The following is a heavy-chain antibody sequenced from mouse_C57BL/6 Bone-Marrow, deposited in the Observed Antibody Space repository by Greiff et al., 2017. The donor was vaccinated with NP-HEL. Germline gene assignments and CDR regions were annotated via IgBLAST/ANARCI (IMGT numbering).Heavy chain of an antibody. CDR3: AREGNWVFAY. V-gene: IGHV1-66*01. D-gene: IGHD4-1*01. CDR2: IYPGSGNT. J-gene: IGHJ3*01. CDR1: GYSFTSYY. Sequence: LEESGPELVKPGASVKISCKASGYSFTSYYIHWVKQRPGQGLEWIGWIYPGSGNTKYNEKFKGKATLTADTSSSTAYMQLSSLTSEDSAVYYCAREGNWVFAYWGQGTLVTVSA.